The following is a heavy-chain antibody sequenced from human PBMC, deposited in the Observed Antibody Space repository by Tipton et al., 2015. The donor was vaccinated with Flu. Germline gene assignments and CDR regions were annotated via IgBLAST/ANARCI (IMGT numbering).Heavy chain of an antibody. CDR3: AKVKFGWVES. CDR1: DGSISSSSHY. J-gene: IGHJ5*01. D-gene: IGHD3-16*01. CDR2: IYYTGYP. V-gene: IGHV4-39*06. Sequence: TLSLTCSVSDGSISSSSHYWGWIRQSPGRGLEWVGSIYYTGYPYHNPSLKSRLAMSIDTSKIQFTLRLSSMTAADTAVYYCAKVKFGWVESWAQGILVTASS.